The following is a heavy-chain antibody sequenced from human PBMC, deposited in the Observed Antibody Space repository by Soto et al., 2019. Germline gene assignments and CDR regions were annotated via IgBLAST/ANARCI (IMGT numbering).Heavy chain of an antibody. Sequence: ASVKVSCKGSGYTLTELSMHWVRQAPGKGLGWMGGFDPEDGATIYAQKFQGRVTMTEDTSTDTAYMELNSLRSEDTALYYCATGINGEGYYYRMDVWGQGTTVTVSS. CDR3: ATGINGEGYYYRMDV. D-gene: IGHD4-17*01. CDR2: FDPEDGAT. J-gene: IGHJ6*02. V-gene: IGHV1-24*01. CDR1: GYTLTELS.